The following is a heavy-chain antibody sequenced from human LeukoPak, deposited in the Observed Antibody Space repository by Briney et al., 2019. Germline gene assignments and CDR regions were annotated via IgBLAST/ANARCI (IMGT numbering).Heavy chain of an antibody. D-gene: IGHD3-22*01. J-gene: IGHJ4*02. Sequence: PSETLSLTCAVYGGSFSGYYWSWIRQPPGKGLEWIGEINHSGSTNYNPSLKSRVTISVDTSKNQFSLKLSSATAADTAVYYCARGAPPYYYDSSGYYPRHPFDYWGQGTLVTVSS. V-gene: IGHV4-34*01. CDR3: ARGAPPYYYDSSGYYPRHPFDY. CDR1: GGSFSGYY. CDR2: INHSGST.